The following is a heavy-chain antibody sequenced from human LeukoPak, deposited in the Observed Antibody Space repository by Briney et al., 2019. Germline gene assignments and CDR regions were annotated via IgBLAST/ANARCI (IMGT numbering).Heavy chain of an antibody. J-gene: IGHJ4*02. V-gene: IGHV5-51*01. CDR3: LIGWWSFLF. CDR1: GYNFTRFW. CDR2: IYPGDSDT. D-gene: IGHD3-16*01. Sequence: GESLKISCKGSGYNFTRFWLGWVRQMPGKGLEWMASIYPGDSDTTYSPSFQGQVTISADKSSSTAYLRLSSLKASDTAIYYYLIGWWSFLFWGQGSLVTVSS.